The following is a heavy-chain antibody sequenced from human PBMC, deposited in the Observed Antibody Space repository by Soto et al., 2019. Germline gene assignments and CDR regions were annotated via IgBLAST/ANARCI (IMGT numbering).Heavy chain of an antibody. J-gene: IGHJ4*02. Sequence: PSETLSLTCAVYGGSFSGYYWSWIRQPPGKGLEWIGEINHSGSTNYNPSLKSRVTISVDTSKNQFSLKLSSVTAADTAVYYCARVYRATYYYGSGSYLAYWGQGSLVIGSS. CDR3: ARVYRATYYYGSGSYLAY. CDR2: INHSGST. CDR1: GGSFSGYY. D-gene: IGHD3-10*01. V-gene: IGHV4-34*01.